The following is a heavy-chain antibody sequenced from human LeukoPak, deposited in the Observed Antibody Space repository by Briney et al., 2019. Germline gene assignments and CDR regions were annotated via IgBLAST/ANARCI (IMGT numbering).Heavy chain of an antibody. CDR2: INPNSGGT. J-gene: IGHJ4*02. Sequence: ASVTVSCKASGYTFTGYYMHWVRQAPGQGLEWMGWINPNSGGTNYAQKFQGRVTMTRDTSISTAYMELSRLRSDDTAVYYCARDYYGSGSYSTTLGYWGQGTLVTVSS. CDR3: ARDYYGSGSYSTTLGY. CDR1: GYTFTGYY. V-gene: IGHV1-2*02. D-gene: IGHD3-10*01.